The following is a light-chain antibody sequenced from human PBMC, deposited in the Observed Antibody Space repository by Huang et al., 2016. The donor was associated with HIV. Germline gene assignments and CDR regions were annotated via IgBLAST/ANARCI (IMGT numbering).Light chain of an antibody. V-gene: IGKV3D-15*01. CDR1: QSVNNN. J-gene: IGKJ4*01. Sequence: EIMMTQFPATLSVSPGERVTLSCRASQSVNNNVAWYQQKPGQSPRVLIYGASTRATGIPARFSGSGSGTEFTLTISSRQSEDFAVYYCHQYTRWPPAFGGGTKVEIK. CDR3: HQYTRWPPA. CDR2: GAS.